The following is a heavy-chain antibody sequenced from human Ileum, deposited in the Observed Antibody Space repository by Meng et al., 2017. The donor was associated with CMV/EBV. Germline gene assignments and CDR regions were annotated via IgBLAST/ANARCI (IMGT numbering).Heavy chain of an antibody. V-gene: IGHV3-30*02. CDR3: AKDFLRFLEWLSTFDY. CDR2: IHYDGSNK. D-gene: IGHD3-3*01. Sequence: LSLTCASSGFTFSNYGMHWVRQAPGKGLEGVAFIHYDGSNKYYADAVKGRFTIPRDNYNNLLYLHMNSLRAEDTAVYYCAKDFLRFLEWLSTFDYWGQGTLVTVSS. CDR1: GFTFSNYG. J-gene: IGHJ4*01.